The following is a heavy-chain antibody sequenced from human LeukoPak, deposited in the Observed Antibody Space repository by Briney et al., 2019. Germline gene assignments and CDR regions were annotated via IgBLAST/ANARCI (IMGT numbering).Heavy chain of an antibody. Sequence: SVKVSCKASGGTFSSYAISWVRQAPGQGLEWMGGIIPIFGTANYAQKFQGRVTITADESTSTAYMELSSLRSEDTAVYYCARSPEDIAVVPAAIVYWFDPWGQGTPVTVSS. CDR3: ARSPEDIAVVPAAIVYWFDP. D-gene: IGHD2-2*01. J-gene: IGHJ5*02. V-gene: IGHV1-69*01. CDR2: IIPIFGTA. CDR1: GGTFSSYA.